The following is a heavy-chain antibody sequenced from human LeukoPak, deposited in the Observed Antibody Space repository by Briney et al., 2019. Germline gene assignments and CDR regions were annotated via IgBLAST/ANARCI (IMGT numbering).Heavy chain of an antibody. CDR3: VAWGSLVV. V-gene: IGHV3-7*01. J-gene: IGHJ4*02. CDR1: GFSFSTYW. Sequence: GGSLRLSCVASGFSFSTYWMTWVRQAPGKGLDWVAHIKEDGTRKYYVDSVRGRFTISRDNAKNSLFLQMNSLRVEDTAVFYCVAWGSLVVWGQGTLVTVSS. D-gene: IGHD3-16*01. CDR2: IKEDGTRK.